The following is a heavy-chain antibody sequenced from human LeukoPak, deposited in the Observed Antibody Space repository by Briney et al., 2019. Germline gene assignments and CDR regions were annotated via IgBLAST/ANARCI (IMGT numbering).Heavy chain of an antibody. J-gene: IGHJ5*02. CDR1: VGSFNGYY. D-gene: IGHD2-2*01. Sequence: SETLSLTCAVYVGSFNGYYWLWIPQPPGKGLEWIGEINHSGSNNYNPSLKSRVTISVDTSKNQFSLKLSSVTAADTAVYYCARGKGYCSSTSCYSRRFWFDPWGEGTLVTVSS. V-gene: IGHV4-34*01. CDR3: ARGKGYCSSTSCYSRRFWFDP. CDR2: INHSGSN.